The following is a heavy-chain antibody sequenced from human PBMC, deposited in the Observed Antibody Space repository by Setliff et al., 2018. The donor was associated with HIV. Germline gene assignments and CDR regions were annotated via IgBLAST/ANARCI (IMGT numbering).Heavy chain of an antibody. Sequence: SETLSLTCTVSSGSSGSISSYYWSWIRQPPGKGLEWIGHIHYKGNIDYNASLKSRLAISSDTSKNQFSLNLSSVIAADTAIYFCARFTVVVFGAGEPSWFDPWGQGILVTSPQ. J-gene: IGHJ5*02. D-gene: IGHD2-15*01. CDR1: SGSSGSISSYY. CDR2: IHYKGNI. CDR3: ARFTVVVFGAGEPSWFDP. V-gene: IGHV4-59*08.